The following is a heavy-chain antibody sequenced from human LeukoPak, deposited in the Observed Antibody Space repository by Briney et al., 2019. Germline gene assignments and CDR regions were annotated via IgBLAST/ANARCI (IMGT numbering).Heavy chain of an antibody. CDR3: AKDLTGTRANWFDP. CDR1: GFTFDDYG. CDR2: VNWNGIST. J-gene: IGHJ5*02. V-gene: IGHV3-20*04. D-gene: IGHD1-7*01. Sequence: GGSLRLSCAASGFTFDDYGMSWVRQAPGKGLEWVSGVNWNGISTTYADSVKGRFTISRDNAKNSLYLQMNSLRDEDTALYYCAKDLTGTRANWFDPWGQGTPVTVSS.